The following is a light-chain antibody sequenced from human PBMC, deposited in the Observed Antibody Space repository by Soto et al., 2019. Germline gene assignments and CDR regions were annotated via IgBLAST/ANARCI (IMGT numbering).Light chain of an antibody. CDR2: GNS. CDR3: QSYDSSLSVYV. Sequence: QSVLTQPPSVSGAPGQRVTISCTGSSXNIGAGYDVHWYQQLPGTAPKLLIYGNSNRPSGVPDRFSGSKSGTSASLAITGLQAEDEADYYCQSYDSSLSVYVFGTGTKFTVL. V-gene: IGLV1-40*01. CDR1: SXNIGAGYD. J-gene: IGLJ1*01.